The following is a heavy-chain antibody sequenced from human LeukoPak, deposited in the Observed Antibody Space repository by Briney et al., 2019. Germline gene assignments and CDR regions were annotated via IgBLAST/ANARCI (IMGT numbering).Heavy chain of an antibody. J-gene: IGHJ3*02. V-gene: IGHV3-48*01. CDR3: ARDSVTRGAFDI. CDR2: ISSSSSTI. CDR1: GFTFSIYS. D-gene: IGHD4-17*01. Sequence: GGSLRLSCAASGFTFSIYSMNWVRQAPGKGLEWVSYISSSSSTIYYADSVKGRFTISRDHAKNSLYLQRNSLRAKDTAVYYCARDSVTRGAFDIWGQGTMVTVSS.